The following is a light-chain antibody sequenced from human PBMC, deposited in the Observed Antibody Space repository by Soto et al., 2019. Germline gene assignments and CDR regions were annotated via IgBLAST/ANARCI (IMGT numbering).Light chain of an antibody. CDR2: AAS. CDR1: QSISNW. CDR3: QQANSFPIT. V-gene: IGKV1-12*01. Sequence: DIHMTQSPSSLSVSVGDRVTITCRASQSISNWLAWYQQKPGKAPKLLIYAASSLQSGVPSRFSGSGSGTDFTLTISSLQPEDFATYYCQQANSFPITFGQGTRLEIK. J-gene: IGKJ5*01.